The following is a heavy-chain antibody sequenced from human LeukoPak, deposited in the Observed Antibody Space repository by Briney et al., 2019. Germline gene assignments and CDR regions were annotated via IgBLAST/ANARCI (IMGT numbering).Heavy chain of an antibody. V-gene: IGHV1-2*02. CDR2: INPNSGGT. CDR3: ARASPLYYDFWSGYYTFDY. J-gene: IGHJ4*02. Sequence: ASVKVSCKASGYTFTSYYMHWVRQAPGQGLEWMGWINPNSGGTNYAQKFQGRVTMTRDTSISTAYMELSRLRSDDTAVYYCARASPLYYDFWSGYYTFDYWGQGTLVSVSS. CDR1: GYTFTSYY. D-gene: IGHD3-3*01.